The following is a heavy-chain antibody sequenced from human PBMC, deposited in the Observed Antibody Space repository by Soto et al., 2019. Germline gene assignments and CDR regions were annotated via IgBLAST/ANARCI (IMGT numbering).Heavy chain of an antibody. J-gene: IGHJ6*01. D-gene: IGHD5-12*01. CDR3: AKGRSCYDLEYGMDV. Sequence: PGGSLRLSCAASGFTFSSYAMSWVRQAPGKGLEWVSAISGSGGSTYYADAVKGRFTISRDNSKNTLYLQMNSLRAEDTAVYYCAKGRSCYDLEYGMDVWGQGTTVTVSS. V-gene: IGHV3-23*01. CDR1: GFTFSSYA. CDR2: ISGSGGST.